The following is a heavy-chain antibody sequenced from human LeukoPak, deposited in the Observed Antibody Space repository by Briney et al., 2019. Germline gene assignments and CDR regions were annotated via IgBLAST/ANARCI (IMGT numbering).Heavy chain of an antibody. CDR1: GYTFTGYY. CDR3: ARVPGPYTTSRFDF. V-gene: IGHV1-2*02. D-gene: IGHD2-2*02. CDR2: IDPDSGGT. Sequence: ASVRVSCKTSGYTFTGYYLHWVGQAPGQRPEWMGRIDPDSGGTHYRQKFQGRVTVTRDTSITTVYMELSGLTSDETAVYYCARVPGPYTTSRFDFWGQGNLVTVSS. J-gene: IGHJ4*02.